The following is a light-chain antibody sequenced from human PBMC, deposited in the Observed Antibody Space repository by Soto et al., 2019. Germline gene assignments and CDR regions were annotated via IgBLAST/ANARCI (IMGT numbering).Light chain of an antibody. J-gene: IGKJ1*01. CDR1: QSVSSK. CDR3: QQYSNCPKT. Sequence: EIVMTQSPSTLSVSPGDRATLSCRASQSVSSKIVWYQQKSGKAPRLLIYAASTRASGVPARFTGSGSGTEFTLTITSLPSEDFAVYYCQQYSNCPKTFGQGSRVEIK. CDR2: AAS. V-gene: IGKV3-15*01.